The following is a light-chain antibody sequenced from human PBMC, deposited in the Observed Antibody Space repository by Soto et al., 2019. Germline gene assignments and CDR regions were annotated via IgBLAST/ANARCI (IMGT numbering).Light chain of an antibody. V-gene: IGKV3-15*01. Sequence: EIAMTQSPATLSVSPGERATLSCRASQSVGSSLAWYQQKPGQSPRLLIYGASTRATGIPARFSGSGSATDFTLTISSLQSEDFAVYYCQQYSDWPPITFGQGTRLEIK. CDR3: QQYSDWPPIT. J-gene: IGKJ5*01. CDR2: GAS. CDR1: QSVGSS.